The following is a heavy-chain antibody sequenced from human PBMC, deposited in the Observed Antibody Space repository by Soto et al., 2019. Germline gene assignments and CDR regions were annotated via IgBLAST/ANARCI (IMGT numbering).Heavy chain of an antibody. CDR3: AASIFYYGMDV. Sequence: GESLKISCKGPGYTFTNYWIGWVRQMPGKGLEWMGIIYPGDSDTKYNPSFQGQVTISADKSITTTYLRWTSLKASDTAIYYCAASIFYYGMDVWGQGTTVTVSS. CDR1: GYTFTNYW. CDR2: IYPGDSDT. V-gene: IGHV5-51*01. J-gene: IGHJ6*02.